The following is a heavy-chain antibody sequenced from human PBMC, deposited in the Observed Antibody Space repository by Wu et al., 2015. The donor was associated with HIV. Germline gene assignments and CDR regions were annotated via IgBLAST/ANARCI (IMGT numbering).Heavy chain of an antibody. V-gene: IGHV1-18*01. CDR2: ISAQNGNT. Sequence: VQLVQSGGEVKKTGASVKVACKASGYIFADYGINWVRQAPGQGLEWMGWISAQNGNTKYAQKFQGRVTMTTDTSSSTAYMELRSLRSDDTAVYFCARGHYYDSSSSPMYWGLGTLVTVSS. CDR1: GYIFADYG. J-gene: IGHJ4*02. D-gene: IGHD3-22*01. CDR3: ARGHYYDSSSSPMY.